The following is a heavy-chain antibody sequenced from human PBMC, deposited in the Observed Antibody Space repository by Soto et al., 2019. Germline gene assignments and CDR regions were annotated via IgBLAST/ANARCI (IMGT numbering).Heavy chain of an antibody. CDR1: GFTFSSYG. CDR3: AKGRELLRSYFDY. CDR2: ISYDGSNK. V-gene: IGHV3-30*18. D-gene: IGHD1-7*01. J-gene: IGHJ4*02. Sequence: QVQLVESGGGVVQPGRSLRLSCAASGFTFSSYGMHWVRQAPGKGLEWVAVISYDGSNKYYADYVKGRFTISRDNSKNTLYLQMNSLRGEDTAVYYSAKGRELLRSYFDYWGQGTLVTVSS.